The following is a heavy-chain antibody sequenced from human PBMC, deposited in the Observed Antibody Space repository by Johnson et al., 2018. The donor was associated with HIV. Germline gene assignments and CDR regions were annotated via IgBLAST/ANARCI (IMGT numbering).Heavy chain of an antibody. CDR1: GFTFSTYG. CDR2: MWYDGSNK. D-gene: IGHD2-2*01. J-gene: IGHJ3*02. CDR3: AKFHGSSASDAFDI. Sequence: VQLVESGGGVVQPGRSLRLSCAASGFTFSTYGMHWVRQAPGKGLEWVAVMWYDGSNKYYADSVKGRFTISRDNSKNTLYLQMNSLRAEDTAVYYCAKFHGSSASDAFDIWGQGTMVIVSS. V-gene: IGHV3-33*06.